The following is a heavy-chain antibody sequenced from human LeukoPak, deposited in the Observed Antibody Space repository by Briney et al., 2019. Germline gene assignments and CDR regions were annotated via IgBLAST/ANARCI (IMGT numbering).Heavy chain of an antibody. CDR3: ARDLGGIYFDY. J-gene: IGHJ4*02. CDR2: IHFSGST. Sequence: PSETLSLTCTVSDASISGYYWSGIRQPPGKGLEWIGSIHFSGSTNYNPSLRSRVTISVDTSKNQLSLKLSSVTAADTAVYYCARDLGGIYFDYWGQGTLVTVSS. D-gene: IGHD1-26*01. V-gene: IGHV4-59*01. CDR1: DASISGYY.